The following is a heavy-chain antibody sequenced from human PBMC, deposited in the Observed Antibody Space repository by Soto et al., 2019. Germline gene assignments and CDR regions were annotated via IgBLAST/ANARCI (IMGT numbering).Heavy chain of an antibody. CDR2: ISYDGVSK. V-gene: IGHV3-30-3*02. CDR3: AKDPDYGDYAGYFDY. Sequence: GGSLRLSCATSGFTFSSYALHWVRQAPGKGLEWVALISYDGVSKYHAASVKGRFTISRDNSKNTLFLQMNSLRAEDTAVYYCAKDPDYGDYAGYFDYWGQGTLVTVSS. D-gene: IGHD4-17*01. CDR1: GFTFSSYA. J-gene: IGHJ4*02.